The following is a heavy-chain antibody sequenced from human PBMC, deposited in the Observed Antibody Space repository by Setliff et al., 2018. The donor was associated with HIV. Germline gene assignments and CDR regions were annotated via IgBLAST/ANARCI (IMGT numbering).Heavy chain of an antibody. CDR1: GGSMRGYY. CDR3: ARDRGTITMTVFDL. Sequence: KPSETLSLTCTVSGGSMRGYYWSWIWQPAGKGLEWIGRVYISGSTNYNPSLESRVTMSLNNSKNQFSLKLSSVTAADTAVYYCARDRGTITMTVFDLWGRGTLVTVSS. V-gene: IGHV4-4*07. J-gene: IGHJ2*01. CDR2: VYISGST. D-gene: IGHD3-22*01.